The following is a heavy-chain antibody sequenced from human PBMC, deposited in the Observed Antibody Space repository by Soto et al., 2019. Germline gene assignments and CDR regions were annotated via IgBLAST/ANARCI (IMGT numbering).Heavy chain of an antibody. CDR3: ARGAGIAVAATSFDY. V-gene: IGHV3-30-3*01. CDR1: GFPFSGYT. J-gene: IGHJ4*02. CDR2: ISYDGGYK. D-gene: IGHD6-19*01. Sequence: GGSLRLSCAASGFPFSGYTMHWVRQAPGKGLEWVALISYDGGYKYYADSVRGRFTISRDSSKNTLYLQMNSLRAEDTAVYYCARGAGIAVAATSFDYWGQGTLVTV.